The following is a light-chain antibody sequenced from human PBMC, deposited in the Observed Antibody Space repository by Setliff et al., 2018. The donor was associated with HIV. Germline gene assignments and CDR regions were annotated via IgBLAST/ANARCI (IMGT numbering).Light chain of an antibody. J-gene: IGLJ2*01. CDR2: EVS. CDR1: NSDIGGYNY. Sequence: QSALTQPASVSGSPGQSITISCTGTNSDIGGYNYVSWYQQHPGKAPKLMIYEVSNRPSGVSNRFSASKSGNTASLTISGLQAEDEADYYCSSYTSGSTHVVFGGGTKVTVL. CDR3: SSYTSGSTHVV. V-gene: IGLV2-14*01.